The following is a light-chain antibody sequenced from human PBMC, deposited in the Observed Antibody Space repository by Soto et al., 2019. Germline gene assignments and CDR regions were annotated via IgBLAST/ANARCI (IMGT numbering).Light chain of an antibody. CDR2: DAS. V-gene: IGKV3-20*01. CDR1: QSVRNNY. J-gene: IGKJ4*01. CDR3: QQYGSSPLT. Sequence: EIVLTQSPGTLSLSPGERATLSCRASQSVRNNYLAWYQQKPGQAPRFLIYDASSRATGIPDRFSGSGSGTDFTLTLSRLEPEDFAVYYFQQYGSSPLTFGGGTKVEIK.